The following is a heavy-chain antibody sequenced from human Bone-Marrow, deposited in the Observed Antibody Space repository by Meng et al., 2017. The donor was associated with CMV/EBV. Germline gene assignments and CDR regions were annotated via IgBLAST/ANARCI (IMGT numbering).Heavy chain of an antibody. CDR2: ISSSGSTI. CDR3: ARDQFAGDYYYYGMDV. CDR1: GFTFSSYW. D-gene: IGHD1-26*01. Sequence: GESLKISCAASGFTFSSYWMHWVRQAPGKGLEWVSYISSSGSTIYYADSVKGRFTISRDNAKNSLYLQMNSLRAEDTAVYYCARDQFAGDYYYYGMDVWGQGTTVTVSS. V-gene: IGHV3-48*04. J-gene: IGHJ6*02.